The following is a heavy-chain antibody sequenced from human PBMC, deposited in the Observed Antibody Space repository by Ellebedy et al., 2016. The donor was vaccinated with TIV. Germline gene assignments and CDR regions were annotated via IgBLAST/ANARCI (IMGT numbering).Heavy chain of an antibody. D-gene: IGHD2-15*01. V-gene: IGHV3-33*06. Sequence: GGSLRLSXAASGFTFSSYGMHWVRQAPGKGLEWVAVIWYDGSNKYYADSVKGRFTISRDNSKNTLYLQMNSLRAEDTAVYYCAKVSCSGGSCHSGWFDPWGQGTLVTVSS. J-gene: IGHJ5*02. CDR1: GFTFSSYG. CDR3: AKVSCSGGSCHSGWFDP. CDR2: IWYDGSNK.